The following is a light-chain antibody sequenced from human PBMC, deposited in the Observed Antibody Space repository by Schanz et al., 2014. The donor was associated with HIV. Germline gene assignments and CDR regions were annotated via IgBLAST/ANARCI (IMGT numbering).Light chain of an antibody. J-gene: IGKJ3*01. CDR2: GAF. V-gene: IGKV3-20*01. CDR1: QSLSSN. CDR3: QQYGSP. Sequence: EIVLTQSPATLSVSPGERATLSCRASQSLSSNLAWYQQKPGQAPRLLIYGAFSRATGSPDRFSGSGSGTDFTLTISRLEPEDFAVYYCQQYGSPFGPGTKVDIK.